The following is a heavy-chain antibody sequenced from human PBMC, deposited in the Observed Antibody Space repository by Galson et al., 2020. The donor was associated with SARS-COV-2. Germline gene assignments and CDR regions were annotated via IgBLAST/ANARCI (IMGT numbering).Heavy chain of an antibody. CDR3: ARPGRIAVAGTWFDY. CDR1: GGSFSGYY. J-gene: IGHJ4*02. D-gene: IGHD6-19*01. V-gene: IGHV4-34*01. CDR2: INHSGST. Sequence: SQTLSLTCAVYGGSFSGYYWSWIRQPPGKGLEWIGEINHSGSTNYNPSLKSRVTISVDTAKNQFSLKLSSVTAADTAVYYCARPGRIAVAGTWFDYWGQGTLVTVSS.